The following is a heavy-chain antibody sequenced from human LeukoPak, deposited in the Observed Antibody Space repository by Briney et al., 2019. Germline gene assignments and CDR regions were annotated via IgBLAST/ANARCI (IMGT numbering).Heavy chain of an antibody. CDR2: ISSSSSTI. D-gene: IGHD3-10*01. CDR1: GFTFSSYS. V-gene: IGHV3-48*01. J-gene: IGHJ4*02. Sequence: GGSLRLSCAASGFTFSSYSMNWVRQAPGKGLEWVSYISSSSSTIYYADSVKGRFTISRDNAKNSLYLQMNSLRAEDTAVYYCARAGLGVRGVTDYWGRGALVTVSS. CDR3: ARAGLGVRGVTDY.